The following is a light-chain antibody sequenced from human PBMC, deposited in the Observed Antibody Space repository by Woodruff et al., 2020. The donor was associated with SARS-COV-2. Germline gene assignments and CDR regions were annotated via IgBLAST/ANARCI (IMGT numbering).Light chain of an antibody. V-gene: IGLV6-57*02. J-gene: IGLJ2*01. CDR3: SSYTSSSTLVV. CDR1: SIASNY. CDR2: EDN. Sequence: SIASNYVQWYQQRPGSAPTTVIYEDNQRPSGVPDRFSGSIDSSSNSASLTISGLQAEDEADYYCSSYTSSSTLVVFGG.